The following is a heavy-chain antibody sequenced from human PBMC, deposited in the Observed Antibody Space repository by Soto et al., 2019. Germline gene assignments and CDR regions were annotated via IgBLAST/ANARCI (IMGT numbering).Heavy chain of an antibody. D-gene: IGHD3-9*01. V-gene: IGHV4-59*08. CDR1: GGSISSYY. Sequence: SETLSLTCTVSGGSISSYYWSWIRQPPGKGLEWIGYIYYSGSTNYNPSLKSRVTISVDTSKNQFSLKLSSVPAADTAVYYCARRPLNSDILTGYYDYWGQGTLVTVSS. CDR3: ARRPLNSDILTGYYDY. J-gene: IGHJ4*02. CDR2: IYYSGST.